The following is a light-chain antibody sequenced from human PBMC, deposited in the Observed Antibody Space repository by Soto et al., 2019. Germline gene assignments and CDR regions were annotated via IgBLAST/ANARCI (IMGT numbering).Light chain of an antibody. CDR1: SSDVASYNL. CDR2: EGS. J-gene: IGLJ1*01. Sequence: QSVLTQPASVSGSPGQSITISCTGTSSDVASYNLVSWYQQLPGKAPKLMIYEGSKRPSGVSNRFSGSKSGNTASLTISGLQAEDEADYCCSSYAGSSTFYVFGTGTKVTVL. CDR3: SSYAGSSTFYV. V-gene: IGLV2-23*01.